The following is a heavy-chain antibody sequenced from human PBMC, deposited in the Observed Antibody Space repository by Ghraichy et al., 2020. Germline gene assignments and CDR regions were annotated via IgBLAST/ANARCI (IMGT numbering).Heavy chain of an antibody. Sequence: GGSLRLTCAASGFTFTSYAMTWVRQAPGRGLEWVSAISGRGDNTNDADSVKGRFTISRDNSKNTLDLQMNSLTVEDTAIYFCAKVRLWLRDFDLWGLGTLVTVYS. V-gene: IGHV3-23*01. CDR1: GFTFTSYA. J-gene: IGHJ2*01. CDR2: ISGRGDNT. CDR3: AKVRLWLRDFDL. D-gene: IGHD5-18*01.